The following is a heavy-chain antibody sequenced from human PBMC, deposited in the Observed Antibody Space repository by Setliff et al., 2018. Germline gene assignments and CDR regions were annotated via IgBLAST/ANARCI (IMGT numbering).Heavy chain of an antibody. D-gene: IGHD3-22*01. CDR2: INPNSGGT. CDR3: ARERAYDGLNHYGMDV. J-gene: IGHJ6*01. V-gene: IGHV1-2*06. Sequence: ASVKVSCKASGYIFTDYYMHWVRQAPGQELGWMGRINPNSGGTNYAQKFQGRVTMTRDTSISTAYMELRSLRFDDTAVYYCARERAYDGLNHYGMDVWGQGTTVT. CDR1: GYIFTDYY.